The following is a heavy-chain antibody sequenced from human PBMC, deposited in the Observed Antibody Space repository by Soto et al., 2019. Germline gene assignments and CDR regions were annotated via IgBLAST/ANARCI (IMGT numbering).Heavy chain of an antibody. CDR3: TKGSGWFFY. CDR1: GDSLSTSF. J-gene: IGHJ4*02. D-gene: IGHD6-19*01. CDR2: VNYSGTT. Sequence: SETLSLTCTVSGDSLSTSFWSWVRQPPGQGLEWLGCVNYSGTTKYNPSLDSRVTLSVDTSKNQFSLRLSSVTSADKALYYCTKGSGWFFYWGQGTRVTVS. V-gene: IGHV4-59*03.